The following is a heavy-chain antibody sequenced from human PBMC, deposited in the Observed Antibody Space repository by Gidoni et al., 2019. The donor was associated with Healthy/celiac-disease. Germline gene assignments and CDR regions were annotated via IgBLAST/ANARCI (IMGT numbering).Heavy chain of an antibody. CDR1: GFTFSSYA. Sequence: EVQLVESGEGLVQPGASLRLSCAASGFTFSSYAMHWVRQAPGKGLEYVSAISSNGGSKYYADSVKGRFTISRDNSKNTRYLQMGSLRAEDMAVYYCARAPTGGARGAWAYYGMDVWGQGTTVTVSS. CDR3: ARAPTGGARGAWAYYGMDV. D-gene: IGHD1-26*01. J-gene: IGHJ6*02. V-gene: IGHV3-64*02. CDR2: ISSNGGSK.